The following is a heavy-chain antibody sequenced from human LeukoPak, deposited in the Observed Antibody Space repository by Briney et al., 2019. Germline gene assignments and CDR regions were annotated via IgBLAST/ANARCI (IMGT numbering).Heavy chain of an antibody. CDR2: INHSGST. D-gene: IGHD2-2*02. J-gene: IGHJ4*02. CDR1: GGSFSGYY. Sequence: PSETLSLTCAVYGGSFSGYYWTWIRQAPGKGLEWIGEINHSGSTNYNPSLKSRVTLSVDTSKNQFSLKLSSGTAADTAVYYCARACTSSSCHNYWGQGTLVTVFS. V-gene: IGHV4-34*01. CDR3: ARACTSSSCHNY.